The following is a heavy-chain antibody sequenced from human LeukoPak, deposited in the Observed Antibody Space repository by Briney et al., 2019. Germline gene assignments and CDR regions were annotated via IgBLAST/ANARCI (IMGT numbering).Heavy chain of an antibody. J-gene: IGHJ4*02. V-gene: IGHV1-18*01. CDR3: ARGGRYHYDSTPSDY. CDR1: GYTFTSYG. Sequence: ASVKVSCKASGYTFTSYGISWVRQAPRQGLEWMGWVSAYNGNTNYAQKLQGRVTMTTDTSTSTAYMELRSLRSDDTAVYYCARGGRYHYDSTPSDYWGQGTLVTVSS. CDR2: VSAYNGNT. D-gene: IGHD3-22*01.